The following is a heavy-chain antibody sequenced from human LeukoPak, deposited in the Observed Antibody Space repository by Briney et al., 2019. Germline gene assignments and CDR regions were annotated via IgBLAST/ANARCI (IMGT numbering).Heavy chain of an antibody. CDR1: GGTFSSYA. Sequence: ASVNVSCKASGGTFSSYAISWVRQAPGQGLEWMGGIIPIFGTANYAQKFQGRVTITADESTSTAYMELSSLRSEDTAVYYCATKFAVLRYDYSRFLYWGQGTLVTVSS. D-gene: IGHD4-11*01. V-gene: IGHV1-69*13. CDR2: IIPIFGTA. J-gene: IGHJ4*02. CDR3: ATKFAVLRYDYSRFLY.